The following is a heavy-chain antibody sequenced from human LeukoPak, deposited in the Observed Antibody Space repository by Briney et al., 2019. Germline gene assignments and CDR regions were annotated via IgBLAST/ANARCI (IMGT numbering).Heavy chain of an antibody. J-gene: IGHJ6*03. V-gene: IGHV3-21*01. CDR3: ARDWGPYCSSTSCYKGAGYYYYYMDV. CDR2: ISSSSSYI. D-gene: IGHD2-2*02. CDR1: GFTFSSYS. Sequence: GGSLRLSCAASGFTFSSYSMNWVRQAPGKGLEWVSSISSSSSYIYYADSVKGRFTISRDNAKNSLYLQMNSLRAEDTAVYYCARDWGPYCSSTSCYKGAGYYYYYMDVWDKGTTVTVSS.